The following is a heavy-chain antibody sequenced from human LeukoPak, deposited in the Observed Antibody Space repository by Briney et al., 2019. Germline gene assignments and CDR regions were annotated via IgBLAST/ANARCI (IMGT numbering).Heavy chain of an antibody. J-gene: IGHJ3*02. V-gene: IGHV3-30*02. CDR2: IRYDGSNK. CDR3: AKDRGKDRTTVVTPEALDI. Sequence: PGGSLRLSCAASGSTFSSYGMHWVRQAPGKGLEWVAFIRYDGSNKYYADSVKGRFTISRDNSKNTLYLQMNSLRAEDTAVYYCAKDRGKDRTTVVTPEALDIWGQGTMVTVSS. CDR1: GSTFSSYG. D-gene: IGHD4-23*01.